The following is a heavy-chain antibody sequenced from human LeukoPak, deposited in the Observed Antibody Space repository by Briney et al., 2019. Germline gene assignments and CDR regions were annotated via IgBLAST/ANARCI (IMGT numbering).Heavy chain of an antibody. CDR1: GFTFSSYA. D-gene: IGHD3-9*01. V-gene: IGHV3-64D*06. CDR2: ISSNGDST. J-gene: IGHJ6*02. Sequence: GGSLRLSCSASGFTFSSYAMHWVRQAPGKGLEYVSAISSNGDSTYYADSVKGRFTISRDNSKNTLYLQMSSLRAEDTAVYYCVKGMEDYDILTGVLDVWGQGTTVTVSS. CDR3: VKGMEDYDILTGVLDV.